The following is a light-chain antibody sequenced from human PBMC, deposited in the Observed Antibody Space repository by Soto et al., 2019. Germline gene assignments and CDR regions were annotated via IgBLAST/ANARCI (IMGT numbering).Light chain of an antibody. CDR3: QQYYGTPRT. Sequence: DIVMTQSPDSLTVSLGERATINCKSSQSLLYSPTNKNYLAWYQQKSGQPPKLLIYWASTRESGVPDRFSGSGSATDFTLTISSLQAEDVAVYYCQQYYGTPRTFGQGTRVEIK. CDR1: QSLLYSPTNKNY. J-gene: IGKJ1*01. V-gene: IGKV4-1*01. CDR2: WAS.